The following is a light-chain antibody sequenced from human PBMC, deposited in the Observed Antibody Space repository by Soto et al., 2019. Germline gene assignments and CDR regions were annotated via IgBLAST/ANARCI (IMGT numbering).Light chain of an antibody. CDR2: DAS. J-gene: IGKJ3*01. Sequence: EIVVTQSPATLSLSPGERATLSCRASQSVRNYLAWYQQKPGQTPRLLIYDASNRATDIPARFSGNGSGTDFTLTISSLEPEDFAVYFCQQRSNWPLTFGPGTKVDIK. V-gene: IGKV3-11*01. CDR3: QQRSNWPLT. CDR1: QSVRNY.